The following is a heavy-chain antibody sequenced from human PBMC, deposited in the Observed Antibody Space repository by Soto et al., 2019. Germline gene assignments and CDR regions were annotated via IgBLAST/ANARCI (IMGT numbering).Heavy chain of an antibody. CDR3: ARPVMGQRDPFEI. J-gene: IGHJ3*02. Sequence: GESLKISCKGSGYSFTSYWIGWVRQMPGKGLEWMGIIYPGDSDTRYSPSFQGQVTISADKSISTAYLQWSSLKASDTAMYFCARPVMGQRDPFEIRALGSMVTVSS. CDR2: IYPGDSDT. D-gene: IGHD6-25*01. V-gene: IGHV5-51*01. CDR1: GYSFTSYW.